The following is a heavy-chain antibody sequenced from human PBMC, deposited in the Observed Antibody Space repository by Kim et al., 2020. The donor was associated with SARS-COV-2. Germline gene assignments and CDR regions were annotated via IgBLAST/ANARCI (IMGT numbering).Heavy chain of an antibody. D-gene: IGHD4-17*01. V-gene: IGHV3-74*01. CDR1: GFTFSSYW. J-gene: IGHJ1*01. CDR2: INSDGSST. CDR3: AITAHPTVVTPRRGGGANGYFQH. Sequence: GGSLRLSCAASGFTFSSYWMHWVRQAPGKGLVWVSRINSDGSSTSYADSVKGRFTISRDNAKNTLYLQMNSLRAEDTAVYYCAITAHPTVVTPRRGGGANGYFQHWGQGTLVTVSS.